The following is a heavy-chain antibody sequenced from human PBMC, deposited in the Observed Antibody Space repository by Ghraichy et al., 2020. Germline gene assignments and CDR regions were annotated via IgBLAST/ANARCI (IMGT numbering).Heavy chain of an antibody. CDR3: ARMAAGTGPYYFDY. V-gene: IGHV4-59*01. Sequence: SETLSLTCTVSGGSISSYYWSWIRQPPGKGLEWIGYIYYSGSTNYNPSLKSRVTISVDTSKNQFSLKLSSVTAADTAVYYCARMAAGTGPYYFDYWGQGTLVTVSS. CDR1: GGSISSYY. J-gene: IGHJ4*02. CDR2: IYYSGST. D-gene: IGHD6-13*01.